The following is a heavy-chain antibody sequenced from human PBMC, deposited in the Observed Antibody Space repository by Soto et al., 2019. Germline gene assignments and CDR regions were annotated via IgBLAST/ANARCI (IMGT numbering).Heavy chain of an antibody. CDR3: AKRVPATISNWFDP. Sequence: AGGSLRLSCAASGFTFSSYAMSWVRQSPGKGLEWVSAISGSGGSTYYADSVKGRFTISRDNSKNTLYLQMNSLRAEDTAVYYCAKRVPATISNWFDPWGQGTLVTVSS. CDR2: ISGSGGST. CDR1: GFTFSSYA. J-gene: IGHJ5*02. D-gene: IGHD4-17*01. V-gene: IGHV3-23*01.